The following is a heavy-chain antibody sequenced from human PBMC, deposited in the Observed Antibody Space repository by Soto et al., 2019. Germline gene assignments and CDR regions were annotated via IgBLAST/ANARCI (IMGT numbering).Heavy chain of an antibody. CDR2: IYSGGST. CDR1: GFTVSSNY. D-gene: IGHD6-19*01. J-gene: IGHJ4*02. CDR3: AREGIAVAGTVWYFDY. Sequence: EVQLVESGGGLVQPGGSLRLSCAASGFTVSSNYMSWVRQAPGKGLEWVSVIYSGGSTYYADSVKGRFTISRDNSKNTLYLQMNSLRAEDTAVYYCAREGIAVAGTVWYFDYWGQGTLVTVSS. V-gene: IGHV3-66*01.